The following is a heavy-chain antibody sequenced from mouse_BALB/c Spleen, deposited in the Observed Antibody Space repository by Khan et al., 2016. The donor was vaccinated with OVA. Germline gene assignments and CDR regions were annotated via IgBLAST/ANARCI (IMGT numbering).Heavy chain of an antibody. CDR3: ARSGYGSFAY. CDR1: GYTFTDYN. V-gene: IGHV1S29*02. CDR2: IFPNNGGT. D-gene: IGHD1-2*01. Sequence: VQLQQSGPELVKPGASVKISCKASGYTFTDYNMDWVKQSHGESLEWIGYIFPNNGGTGYNQKFKTKATLTVDNYSSTAYMELRSLTSEDSAVYYCARSGYGSFAYWGQGTLVTVSA. J-gene: IGHJ3*01.